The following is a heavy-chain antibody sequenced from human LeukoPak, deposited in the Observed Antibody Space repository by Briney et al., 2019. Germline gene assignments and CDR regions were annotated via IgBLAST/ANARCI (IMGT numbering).Heavy chain of an antibody. Sequence: ASVKVSCKVSGYTLTELSMHWVRQAPGKGLEWMGGCDPEDGKTIYAQRFQGRVTMTEDTSTDTAYMELSSLRSEDTAVYYCARTSYDYVWGSYRLFDYWGQGTLVTVSS. V-gene: IGHV1-24*01. J-gene: IGHJ4*02. D-gene: IGHD3-16*02. CDR1: GYTLTELS. CDR3: ARTSYDYVWGSYRLFDY. CDR2: CDPEDGKT.